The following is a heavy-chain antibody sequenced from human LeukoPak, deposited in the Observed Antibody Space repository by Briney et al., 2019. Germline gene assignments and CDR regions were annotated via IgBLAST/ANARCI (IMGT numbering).Heavy chain of an antibody. CDR2: IYSDGST. CDR1: GFTVSNNR. Sequence: GGSLRLACAASGFTVSNNRLSWVRQAPGMGLEWVSTIYSDGSTYYADSVKGRFTISRDNSKNTLYLQMNSLRAEDTAVYYCARAVAGTKLDCWGQGTLVTVSS. CDR3: ARAVAGTKLDC. D-gene: IGHD6-19*01. J-gene: IGHJ4*02. V-gene: IGHV3-53*01.